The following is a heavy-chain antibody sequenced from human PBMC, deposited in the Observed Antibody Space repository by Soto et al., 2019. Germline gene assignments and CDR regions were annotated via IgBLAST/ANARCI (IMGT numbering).Heavy chain of an antibody. CDR3: ARRRRSGYDFYYNYGLDV. J-gene: IGHJ6*02. Sequence: GEPLKISCKASGDSFATYWIGWVRQMPGKGLEWMGIIYPGDSDIRYSPSFEGHVTISADKSISTAYLQWGSLKASDTAMYYCARRRRSGYDFYYNYGLDVWGQGTTVT. D-gene: IGHD3-22*01. CDR2: IYPGDSDI. V-gene: IGHV5-51*01. CDR1: GDSFATYW.